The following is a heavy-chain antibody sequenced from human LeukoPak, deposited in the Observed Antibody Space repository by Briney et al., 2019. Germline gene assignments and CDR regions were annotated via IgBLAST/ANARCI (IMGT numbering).Heavy chain of an antibody. CDR2: IYHSGST. V-gene: IGHV4-4*02. CDR3: ARGSHYYDSSGYLYYFDY. D-gene: IGHD3-22*01. CDR1: GGSISSSNW. Sequence: SETLSLTCAVSGGSISSSNWWSWVRQPPGKGLEWIGEIYHSGSTNYNPSLKSRVTLSVDKSKNQFSLKLSSVTAADTAVYYCARGSHYYDSSGYLYYFDYWGQGTLVTVSS. J-gene: IGHJ4*02.